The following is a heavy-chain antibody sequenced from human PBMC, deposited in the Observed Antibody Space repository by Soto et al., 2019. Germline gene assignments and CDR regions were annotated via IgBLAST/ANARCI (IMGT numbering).Heavy chain of an antibody. CDR1: GDSVSSNSAA. CDR3: ARARGGGNGGSFDY. D-gene: IGHD3-16*01. J-gene: IGHJ4*02. CDR2: TYYRSKWYN. V-gene: IGHV6-1*01. Sequence: KQSQTLSLTCAISGDSVSSNSAAWNWIRQSPSRGLEWLGRTYYRSKWYNDYAVSVKSRITINPDTSKTQFSLQLNSVTPADTAVYYCARARGGGNGGSFDYWGQGTLVTVSS.